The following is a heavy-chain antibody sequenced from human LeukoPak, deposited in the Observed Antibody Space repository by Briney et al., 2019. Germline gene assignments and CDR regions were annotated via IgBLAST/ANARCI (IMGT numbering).Heavy chain of an antibody. V-gene: IGHV4-4*07. D-gene: IGHD2-2*01. J-gene: IGHJ3*02. CDR2: IYTSGST. Sequence: PSETLSLTCTVSGGSISSYYWSWIRQPAGKGLEWIGRIYTSGSTNYNPSLKSRVTMSVDTSKNQFSLKLSSVTAADTAVYYCAREGDIVVVPAAMEAFEIRGQGTMVTVSS. CDR1: GGSISSYY. CDR3: AREGDIVVVPAAMEAFEI.